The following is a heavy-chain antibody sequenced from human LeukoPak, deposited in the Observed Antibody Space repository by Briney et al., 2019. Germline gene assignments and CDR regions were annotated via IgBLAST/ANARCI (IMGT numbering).Heavy chain of an antibody. CDR3: ARDSLYIVVVPAGSCFYY. CDR1: GYTFTSYG. J-gene: IGHJ4*02. V-gene: IGHV1-18*01. Sequence: ASVKVSCKASGYTFTSYGISWMRQAPGQGLEWMGWISAYNGNTNYAQKLQGRVTMTTDTSTSTAYMELRSLRSDDTAVYYCARDSLYIVVVPAGSCFYYWGQGTLVTVSS. D-gene: IGHD2-2*01. CDR2: ISAYNGNT.